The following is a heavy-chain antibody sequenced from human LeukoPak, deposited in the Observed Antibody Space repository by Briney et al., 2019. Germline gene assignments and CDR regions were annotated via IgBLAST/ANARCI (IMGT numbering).Heavy chain of an antibody. Sequence: ASVKVSCKASGYTFTSYYMHWARQAPGQGLEWMGIINPSGGSTSYAQKFQGRVTMTRDTSTSTVYMELSSLRSEDTAVYYCARWGAYYYDSSGYFGAFDIWGQGTMVTVSS. CDR1: GYTFTSYY. V-gene: IGHV1-46*01. D-gene: IGHD3-22*01. J-gene: IGHJ3*02. CDR3: ARWGAYYYDSSGYFGAFDI. CDR2: INPSGGST.